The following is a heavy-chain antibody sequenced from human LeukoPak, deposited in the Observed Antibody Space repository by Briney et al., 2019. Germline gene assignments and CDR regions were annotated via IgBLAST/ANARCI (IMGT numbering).Heavy chain of an antibody. D-gene: IGHD3-22*01. V-gene: IGHV1-18*01. CDR1: GYTFTSYG. Sequence: GASVKVSCKASGYTFTSYGISWVRQAPGQGLEWMGWISAYNGNTNYAQKLQGRVTMTTDTSTSTAYMELRSLGSDDTAVYYCARGDYYDSSALYYFDYWGQGTLVTVSS. CDR2: ISAYNGNT. CDR3: ARGDYYDSSALYYFDY. J-gene: IGHJ4*02.